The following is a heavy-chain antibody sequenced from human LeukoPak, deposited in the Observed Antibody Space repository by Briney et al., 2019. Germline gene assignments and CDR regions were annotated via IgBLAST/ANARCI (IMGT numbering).Heavy chain of an antibody. J-gene: IGHJ4*02. V-gene: IGHV4-30-4*01. CDR2: IHYSGST. D-gene: IGHD2-15*01. CDR3: ARVGSGSRSFDY. Sequence: SQTLSLTCTVSGGSISSGDYYWNWIRQPPGKGLEWIGYIHYSGSTYYNPSLKSRVTISVDTSKNQFSRKLNSVTAADTAVYYCARVGSGSRSFDYWGQGTLVTVSS. CDR1: GGSISSGDYY.